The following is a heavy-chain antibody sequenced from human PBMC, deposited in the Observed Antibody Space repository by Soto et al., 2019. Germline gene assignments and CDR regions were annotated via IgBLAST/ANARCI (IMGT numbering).Heavy chain of an antibody. D-gene: IGHD4-17*01. Sequence: GGSLRPSCAASGFTVSSNYMSWVRQAPGKGLEWVSVIYSGGSTYYADSMKGRFTISRDNSKNTLYLQMNSLRAEDTAVYYCARDPPRWVTTPPRWGQGTLVTVSS. V-gene: IGHV3-66*01. CDR2: IYSGGST. CDR1: GFTVSSNY. CDR3: ARDPPRWVTTPPR. J-gene: IGHJ4*02.